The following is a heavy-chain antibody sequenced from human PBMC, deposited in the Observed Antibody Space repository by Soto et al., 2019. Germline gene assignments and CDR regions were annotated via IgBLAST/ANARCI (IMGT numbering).Heavy chain of an antibody. J-gene: IGHJ4*02. D-gene: IGHD3-3*01. CDR1: GFTFSSYG. CDR2: ISYDGSNK. Sequence: GGSLRLSCAASGFTFSSYGMHWVRQAPGKGLEWVAVISYDGSNKYYADSVKGRFTISRDNSKNTLYLQMNSLRAEDTAVYYCAKDRHPDGIWSFDCWGQGTLVTVSS. V-gene: IGHV3-30*18. CDR3: AKDRHPDGIWSFDC.